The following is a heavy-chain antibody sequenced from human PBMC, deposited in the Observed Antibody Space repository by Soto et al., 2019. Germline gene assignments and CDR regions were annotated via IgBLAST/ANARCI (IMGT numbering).Heavy chain of an antibody. CDR2: IIPISDTT. J-gene: IGHJ6*02. D-gene: IGHD2-2*01. Sequence: QVQLVQSGAEVKKPGSSVKVSCKASGVTFSSYAISWVRQAPGQGLEWMGGIIPISDTTNYAQKFQGRVTINADESTSTAYMELSSLRSEDTAVYYCARSQGSSTSLEIYYYYYYGMDVWGQGTTVTVSS. CDR1: GVTFSSYA. CDR3: ARSQGSSTSLEIYYYYYYGMDV. V-gene: IGHV1-69*01.